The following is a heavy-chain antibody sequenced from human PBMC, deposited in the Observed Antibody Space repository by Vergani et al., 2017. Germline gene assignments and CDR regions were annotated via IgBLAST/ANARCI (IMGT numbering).Heavy chain of an antibody. CDR3: ARGWGYYDSPDY. Sequence: QVQLVQSGAEVKKPGASVKVSCKASGYTFTSYGISWVRQAPGQGLEWMGWISAYNGNTNYAQKFQGRVTMTRNTSISTAYMELSSLRSEDTAVYYCARGWGYYDSPDYWGQGTLVTVSS. D-gene: IGHD3-22*01. CDR2: ISAYNGNT. V-gene: IGHV1-18*01. J-gene: IGHJ4*02. CDR1: GYTFTSYG.